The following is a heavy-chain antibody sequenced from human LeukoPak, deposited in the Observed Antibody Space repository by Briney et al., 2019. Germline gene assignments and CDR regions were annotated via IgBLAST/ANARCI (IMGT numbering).Heavy chain of an antibody. CDR3: AKGGVRSHRSLGNWFDP. CDR2: IRYDGSNK. Sequence: GGSLRLSCAASGFTFSSYGMHWVRQAPGKGLEWVAFIRYDGSNKYYADSVKGRFTISRDNSKNTLYLQMNSLRAEDTAVYYCAKGGVRSHRSLGNWFDPWGQGTLVTVSS. D-gene: IGHD2-15*01. V-gene: IGHV3-30*02. J-gene: IGHJ5*02. CDR1: GFTFSSYG.